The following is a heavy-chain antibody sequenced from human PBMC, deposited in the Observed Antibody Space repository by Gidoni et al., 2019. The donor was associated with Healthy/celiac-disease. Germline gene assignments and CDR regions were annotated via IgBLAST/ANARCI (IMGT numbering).Heavy chain of an antibody. Sequence: VQLVESGGGLVQPGGSLRLSCAASGFTFSSYSMNWVRQAPGKGLEWVSYISSSSSTIYYADSVKGRFTISRDNAKNSLYLQMNSLRAEDTAVYYCARVDYEHYYDSSGYSDFDYWGQGTLVTVSS. CDR1: GFTFSSYS. J-gene: IGHJ4*02. D-gene: IGHD3-22*01. CDR3: ARVDYEHYYDSSGYSDFDY. CDR2: ISSSSSTI. V-gene: IGHV3-48*01.